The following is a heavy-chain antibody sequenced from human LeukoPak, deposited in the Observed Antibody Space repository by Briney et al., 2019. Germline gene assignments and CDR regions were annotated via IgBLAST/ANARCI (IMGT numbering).Heavy chain of an antibody. Sequence: GESLKISCKGSGYSFTSYWIGWVRQMPGKGLEGMGIIYPGDSDTRYSPSFQCQVTISADKSISTAYLQWSSLKASDTAMYYCARGYCSGGSCSRYYYYYGMDVWGQGTTVTVSS. CDR2: IYPGDSDT. J-gene: IGHJ6*02. D-gene: IGHD2-15*01. CDR1: GYSFTSYW. V-gene: IGHV5-51*01. CDR3: ARGYCSGGSCSRYYYYYGMDV.